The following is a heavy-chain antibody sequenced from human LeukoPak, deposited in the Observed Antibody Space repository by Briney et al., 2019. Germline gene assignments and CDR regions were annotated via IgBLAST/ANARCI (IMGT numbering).Heavy chain of an antibody. CDR2: INAGNGNT. CDR1: GYTFTSYA. J-gene: IGHJ4*02. CDR3: ARFPVYCSSTSCLYYFDY. Sequence: WASVKVSCKASGYTFTSYAMHWVRQAPGQRLEWMGWINAGNGNTKYSQKFQGRVTITRDTSASTAYMELSSLRSEDTAVCYCARFPVYCSSTSCLYYFDYWGQGTLVTVSS. V-gene: IGHV1-3*01. D-gene: IGHD2-2*01.